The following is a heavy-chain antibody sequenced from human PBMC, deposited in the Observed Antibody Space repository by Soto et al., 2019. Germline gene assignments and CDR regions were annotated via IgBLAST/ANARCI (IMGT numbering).Heavy chain of an antibody. Sequence: EGSMRLSCAASGFTFSNYGMRWVRQAPGKGLEWVSVISGSGGSTYYADSVKGRFTLSRDNSKYTVYLQMNSLRAEDTSVYYCAKAAPVGVPLLRELDDWGQGTLVTVSS. CDR3: AKAAPVGVPLLRELDD. D-gene: IGHD1-26*01. J-gene: IGHJ4*01. CDR2: ISGSGGST. CDR1: GFTFSNYG. V-gene: IGHV3-23*01.